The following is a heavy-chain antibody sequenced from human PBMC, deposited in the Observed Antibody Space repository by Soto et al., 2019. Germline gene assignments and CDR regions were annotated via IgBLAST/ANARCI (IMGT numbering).Heavy chain of an antibody. CDR1: GFTFSSYS. CDR2: ISSSSSYI. CDR3: ARDADTLYDILTGYYDY. V-gene: IGHV3-21*01. J-gene: IGHJ4*02. D-gene: IGHD3-9*01. Sequence: GGSLRLSCAASGFTFSSYSMNWVRQAPGKGLEWVSSISSSSSYIYYADSVKGRFTISRDNAKNSLYLQMNSLRAEDTAVYYCARDADTLYDILTGYYDYWGQGTLVTVSS.